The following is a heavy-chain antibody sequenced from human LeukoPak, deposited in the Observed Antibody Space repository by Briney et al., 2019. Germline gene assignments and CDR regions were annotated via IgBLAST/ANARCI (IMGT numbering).Heavy chain of an antibody. CDR2: INPNSGGT. CDR3: ARDHEPMGAYYYYMDV. CDR1: GYTFTGYY. J-gene: IGHJ6*03. V-gene: IGHV1-2*02. D-gene: IGHD2-8*01. Sequence: ASVKVSCKASGYTFTGYYMHWVRQAPGQGLEWMGWINPNSGGTNYAQKFQGRVTMTRDTSISTAYMELSRLRSGDTAVYYCARDHEPMGAYYYYMDVWGKGTTVTIS.